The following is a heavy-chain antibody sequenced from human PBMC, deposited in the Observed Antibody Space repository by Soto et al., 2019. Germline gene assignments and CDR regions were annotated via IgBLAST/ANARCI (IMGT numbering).Heavy chain of an antibody. D-gene: IGHD6-19*01. Sequence: GESLKISCKGSGYSFTSYWIGWVRQMPGKGLEWMGIIYPGDSDTRYSPSFQGQVTISADKSISTAYLQWSSLKASDTAMYYCTRQIAGQWLPPWAFDIWGQGTMVTVSS. J-gene: IGHJ3*02. CDR2: IYPGDSDT. CDR3: TRQIAGQWLPPWAFDI. V-gene: IGHV5-51*01. CDR1: GYSFTSYW.